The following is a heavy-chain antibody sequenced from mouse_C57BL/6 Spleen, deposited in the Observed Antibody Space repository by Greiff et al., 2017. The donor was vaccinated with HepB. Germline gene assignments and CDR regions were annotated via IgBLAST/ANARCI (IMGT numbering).Heavy chain of an antibody. CDR1: GFTFSDYG. V-gene: IGHV5-17*01. CDR3: ARGHYGSTPWFAY. D-gene: IGHD1-1*01. J-gene: IGHJ3*01. CDR2: ISSGSSTI. Sequence: EVKLVESGGGLVKPGGSLKLSCAASGFTFSDYGMHWVRQAPEKGLEWVAYISSGSSTIYYADTVKGRFTISRDNAKNTLFLQMTSLRSEDTAMYYCARGHYGSTPWFAYWGQGTLVTVSA.